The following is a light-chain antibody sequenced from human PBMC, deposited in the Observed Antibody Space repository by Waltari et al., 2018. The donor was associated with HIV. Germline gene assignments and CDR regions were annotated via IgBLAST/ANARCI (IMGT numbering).Light chain of an antibody. CDR2: KNN. Sequence: QSVVTQPPSASGTPGQRVTISCSGSDSNIGSNYVYWYQDLPGTAPKLLIYKNNHLSSGVPDRFSVSKSDTAASLAISGLRSEDEADYYCASWDDNLNSWVFGGGTKLTVL. J-gene: IGLJ3*02. CDR3: ASWDDNLNSWV. V-gene: IGLV1-47*01. CDR1: DSNIGSNY.